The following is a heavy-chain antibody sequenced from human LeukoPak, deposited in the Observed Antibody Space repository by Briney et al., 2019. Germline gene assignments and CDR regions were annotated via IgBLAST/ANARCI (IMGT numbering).Heavy chain of an antibody. D-gene: IGHD5-18*01. Sequence: SETLSLTCNVSGASMNNYYWVWLRQPPGKGREGIGSIYHSGTTYSGSTYYNPSLKSRITISLDTSKNQFSLKVGSMTAADTAVYYCARAGGYGLIDYWGQGTMVTVSS. CDR3: ARAGGYGLIDY. J-gene: IGHJ4*02. CDR1: GASMNNYY. V-gene: IGHV4-39*07. CDR2: IYHSGTTYSGST.